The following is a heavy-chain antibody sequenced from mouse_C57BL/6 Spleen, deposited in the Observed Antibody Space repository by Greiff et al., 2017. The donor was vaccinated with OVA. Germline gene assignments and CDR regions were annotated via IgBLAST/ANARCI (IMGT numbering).Heavy chain of an antibody. J-gene: IGHJ1*03. V-gene: IGHV8-12*01. CDR2: TYWDDDK. D-gene: IGHD1-1*01. CDR1: GFSLSTSGMG. CDR3: ARKSYGSSYGYFDV. Sequence: QVTLKESGPGILQSSQTLSLTCSFSGFSLSTSGMGVSWIRQPPGKGLEWLAHTYWDDDKRYNPSLKSRTTTSKDTSRNQVFLRITSVDPADTATYYCARKSYGSSYGYFDVWGTGTTVTVSS.